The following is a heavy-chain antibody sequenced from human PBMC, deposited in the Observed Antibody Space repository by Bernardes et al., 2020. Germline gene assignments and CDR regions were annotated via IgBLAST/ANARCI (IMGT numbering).Heavy chain of an antibody. CDR2: IGTAGDT. J-gene: IGHJ4*02. Sequence: GCPRDSCAASGFTSRNYNMHWVRQATGKSLEWVSAIGTAGDTYYPGSVKGRFTISRENAKNSLYLQMNSLRAGDTAVYYCARLATYSGSYFDYWGQGTLVTVSS. CDR3: ARLATYSGSYFDY. CDR1: GFTSRNYN. D-gene: IGHD1-26*01. V-gene: IGHV3-13*01.